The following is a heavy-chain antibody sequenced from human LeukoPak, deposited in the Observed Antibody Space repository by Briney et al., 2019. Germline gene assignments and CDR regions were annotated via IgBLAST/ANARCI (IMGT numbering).Heavy chain of an antibody. V-gene: IGHV4-39*07. CDR1: GDSISGSKYF. CDR2: FYSGGST. Sequence: SETLSLTCTVFGDSISGSKYFWGWIRQPPGKGLEWIGNFYSGGSTYYNPSLKRRVAISEDTSGKQFSLRLGSVTAADTAVYFCARVGSGLNLYYFDYWGQGILVTVS. J-gene: IGHJ4*02. CDR3: ARVGSGLNLYYFDY. D-gene: IGHD3-3*01.